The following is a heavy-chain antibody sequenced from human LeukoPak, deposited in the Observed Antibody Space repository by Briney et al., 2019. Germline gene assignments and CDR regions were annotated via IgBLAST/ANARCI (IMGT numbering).Heavy chain of an antibody. Sequence: SETLSLTCTVSGGSVASSAYCWGWIRQPPGKGLEWIATINYSGSTYYNPSLKSRVSISIDTVKNQLSLRLPSVTAADTAVYYCARCWTLARRFDPLGQGTLVTVSS. J-gene: IGHJ5*02. D-gene: IGHD3/OR15-3a*01. CDR2: INYSGST. CDR3: ARCWTLARRFDP. V-gene: IGHV4-39*01. CDR1: GGSVASSAYC.